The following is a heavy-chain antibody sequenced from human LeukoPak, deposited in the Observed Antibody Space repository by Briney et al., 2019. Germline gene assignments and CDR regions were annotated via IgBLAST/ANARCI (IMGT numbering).Heavy chain of an antibody. D-gene: IGHD3-22*01. Sequence: PSETLSLTCAVYGGSFSGYYWSWIRQPPGKGLEWIGEINHSGSTNYNPSLKSRVTISVDTSKNQFSLKLSSVTAADTAVYYCAREAYAYYYDSSGYRFDYWGQGTLVTVSS. CDR2: INHSGST. CDR3: AREAYAYYYDSSGYRFDY. CDR1: GGSFSGYY. V-gene: IGHV4-34*01. J-gene: IGHJ4*02.